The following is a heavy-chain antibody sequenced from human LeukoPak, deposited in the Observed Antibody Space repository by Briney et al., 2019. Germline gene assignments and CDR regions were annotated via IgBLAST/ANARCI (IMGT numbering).Heavy chain of an antibody. CDR3: ARATVVTPLWFDP. J-gene: IGHJ5*02. CDR1: GFTFSSYA. V-gene: IGHV3-30*04. Sequence: PGGSLRLSCAASGFTFSSYAMHWVRQAPGKGLEWVAVISYDGSNKYYADSVKGRFTISRDYSKNTLYLQMNSLRAEDTAVYYCARATVVTPLWFDPWGQGTLVTVSS. D-gene: IGHD4-23*01. CDR2: ISYDGSNK.